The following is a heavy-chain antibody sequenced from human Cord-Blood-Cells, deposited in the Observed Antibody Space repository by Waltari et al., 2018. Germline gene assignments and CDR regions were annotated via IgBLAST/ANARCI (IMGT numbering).Heavy chain of an antibody. CDR3: ARRHKYFDL. CDR1: GGHISSGSYF. J-gene: IGHJ2*01. V-gene: IGHV4-39*01. CDR2: IYYSGST. D-gene: IGHD2-21*01. Sequence: QLQLQESGPGLVKPSETLSLTCTVSGGHISSGSYFWGWIRQPPGKGLEWIGSIYYSGSTYYNPSLKSRVTISVDTSKNQFSLKLSSVTAADTAVYYCARRHKYFDLWGRGTLVTVSS.